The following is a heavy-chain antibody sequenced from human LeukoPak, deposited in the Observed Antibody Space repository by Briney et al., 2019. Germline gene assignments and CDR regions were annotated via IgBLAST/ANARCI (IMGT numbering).Heavy chain of an antibody. D-gene: IGHD2-2*01. CDR2: ISYSGST. Sequence: PSETLSLTCTVSGGSISDYYWSWIRQPPGKGLEWIGYISYSGSTNYNPSLKSRVTISLDTSKNQFSLKLSSVTAADTAVYYCARDGCSSTSCYPGDYWGQGTLVTVSS. V-gene: IGHV4-59*12. CDR1: GGSISDYY. J-gene: IGHJ4*02. CDR3: ARDGCSSTSCYPGDY.